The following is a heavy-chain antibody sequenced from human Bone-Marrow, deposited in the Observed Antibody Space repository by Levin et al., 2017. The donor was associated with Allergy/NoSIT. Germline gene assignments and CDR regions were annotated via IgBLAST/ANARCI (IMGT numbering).Heavy chain of an antibody. V-gene: IGHV1-8*01. Sequence: ASVKVSCKPSGYTFTSFDINWVRQATGQGLEWMGWMYPNSDNAGYAQKFQGRVTMTRNTSISTAYLELSSLRSEDTAIYYCARGELGSGYLFDYWGQGTLVTVSS. CDR3: ARGELGSGYLFDY. D-gene: IGHD5-12*01. J-gene: IGHJ4*02. CDR1: GYTFTSFD. CDR2: MYPNSDNA.